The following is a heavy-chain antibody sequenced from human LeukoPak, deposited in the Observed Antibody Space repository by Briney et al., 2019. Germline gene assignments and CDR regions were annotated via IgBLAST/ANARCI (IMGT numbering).Heavy chain of an antibody. J-gene: IGHJ3*02. CDR3: ARPGYGYRQAFDI. CDR1: GGSISSYY. CDR2: IYYSGST. D-gene: IGHD5-18*01. V-gene: IGHV4-59*08. Sequence: SETLSLTCTVSGGSISSYYWSWIRQPPGKGLEWIGYIYYSGSTNYNPSLKSRVTISVDTSKNQFSLKLSSVTAADTAVYYCARPGYGYRQAFDIWGQGTMVIVSS.